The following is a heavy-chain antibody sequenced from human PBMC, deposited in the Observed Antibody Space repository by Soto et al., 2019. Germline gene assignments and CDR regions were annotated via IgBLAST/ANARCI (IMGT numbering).Heavy chain of an antibody. Sequence: GGSLRLSCAASGFTFDDYAMHWVRQAPGKGLEWVSGISWNSGSIGYAVSVKGRFTITRDNAKNSLYLQMISLRAEDTALYYCAKDMSRFGELSGGNGFDPWGQGTLVTVSS. D-gene: IGHD3-10*01. CDR3: AKDMSRFGELSGGNGFDP. CDR1: GFTFDDYA. V-gene: IGHV3-9*01. CDR2: ISWNSGSI. J-gene: IGHJ5*02.